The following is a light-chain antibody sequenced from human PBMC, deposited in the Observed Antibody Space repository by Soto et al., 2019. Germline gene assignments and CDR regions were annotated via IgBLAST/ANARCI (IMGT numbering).Light chain of an antibody. V-gene: IGKV1-39*01. CDR3: QQSYNMPT. CDR2: STS. CDR1: QNIGGD. J-gene: IGKJ1*01. Sequence: IQMTQSPSSLPASVGDRVTITCRASQNIGGDLNWYQQKAGKAPTLLIYSTSTLQSGVPSRFSGGGSGADFTLTISSLQPEDFATYYCQQSYNMPTFGQGTKVEI.